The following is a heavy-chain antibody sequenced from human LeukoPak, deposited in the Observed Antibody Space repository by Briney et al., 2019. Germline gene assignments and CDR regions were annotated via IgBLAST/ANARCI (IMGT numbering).Heavy chain of an antibody. D-gene: IGHD3-9*01. CDR2: IHHSGNT. Sequence: PSGTLSLTCAVSGASISSDKWWSWVRPPPGKGLEWIGEIHHSGNTNYSPSLKSRVTMSADKSKNEFSLRLTSVTAADTAVYYCARAGVWLPAVWGQGTLVTVSS. V-gene: IGHV4-4*02. CDR1: GASISSDKW. CDR3: ARAGVWLPAV. J-gene: IGHJ4*02.